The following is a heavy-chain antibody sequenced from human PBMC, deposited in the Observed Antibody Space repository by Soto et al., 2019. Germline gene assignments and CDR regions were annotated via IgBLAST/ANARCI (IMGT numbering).Heavy chain of an antibody. CDR2: ISKDSGRAT. CDR3: ARPLHYYDGSGYSAY. J-gene: IGHJ4*02. D-gene: IGHD3-22*01. Sequence: GGSLRLSCAASGFIFRDWFMSWIRQAPGKGLEWISYISKDSGRATRYADSVKGRFTISRDNAKNSLYLQMNSLRAEDTAVYYCARPLHYYDGSGYSAYWGQGTLVTVSS. CDR1: GFIFRDWF. V-gene: IGHV3-11*04.